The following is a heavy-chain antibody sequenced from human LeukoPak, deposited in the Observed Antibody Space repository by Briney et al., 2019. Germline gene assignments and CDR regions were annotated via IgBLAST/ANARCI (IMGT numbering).Heavy chain of an antibody. D-gene: IGHD3-3*01. Sequence: PSETLSLTCSVSGDSTIYNYWIWIRQPAGKGLECIGRIFSDGKISYSPSLESRVTMSVDNAKNQFSLRLSSVTAADTAVYYCARGPGVFGRIWYMDVWGQGTTVSVSS. CDR2: IFSDGKI. V-gene: IGHV4-4*07. CDR1: GDSTIYNY. J-gene: IGHJ6*03. CDR3: ARGPGVFGRIWYMDV.